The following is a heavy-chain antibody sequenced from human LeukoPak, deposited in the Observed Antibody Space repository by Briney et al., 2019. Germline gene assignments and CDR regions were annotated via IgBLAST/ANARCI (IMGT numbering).Heavy chain of an antibody. CDR2: ISDSGGST. CDR1: GGSISSGSYY. J-gene: IGHJ4*02. D-gene: IGHD6-13*01. Sequence: LSLTCTVSGGSISSGSYYWSWIRQPAGKGLEWVPAISDSGGSTYYADSVKGRFTISRDNSKNTLYLQMNSLRAEDTAVYYCAKVRIAAALRDFDYWGQGTLVTVSS. V-gene: IGHV3-23*01. CDR3: AKVRIAAALRDFDY.